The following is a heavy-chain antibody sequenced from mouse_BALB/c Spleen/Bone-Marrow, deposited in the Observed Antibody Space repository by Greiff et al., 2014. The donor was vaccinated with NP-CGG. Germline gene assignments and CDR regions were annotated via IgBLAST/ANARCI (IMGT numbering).Heavy chain of an antibody. CDR3: ARLDLFAC. CDR2: IDPANSNT. V-gene: IGHV14-3*02. J-gene: IGHJ3*01. CDR1: GFNIKTPY. Sequence: VQLKESGAELVKPGAPVKLSCPASGFNIKTPYMTWVKQRPDKGLEWIGRIDPANSNTKYDPKFQGKATITADTSTNTAYLQLSSLTSEDTAVYYCARLDLFACWGQGTLVTVSA.